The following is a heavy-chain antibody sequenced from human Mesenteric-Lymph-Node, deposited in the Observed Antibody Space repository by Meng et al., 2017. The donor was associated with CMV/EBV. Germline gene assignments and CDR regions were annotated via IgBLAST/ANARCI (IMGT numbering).Heavy chain of an antibody. V-gene: IGHV3-74*01. D-gene: IGHD2-2*01. J-gene: IGHJ1*01. CDR2: INSDGSST. CDR3: AASGVPAAIFGGAIQH. CDR1: GFTFSSYD. Sequence: GGSLRLSCAASGFTFSSYDMHWVRQAPGKGLVWVSRINSDGSSTSYADSVKGRFTISRDNAKNTLYLQMNSLRAEDTAVYYCAASGVPAAIFGGAIQHWGQGTLVTVSS.